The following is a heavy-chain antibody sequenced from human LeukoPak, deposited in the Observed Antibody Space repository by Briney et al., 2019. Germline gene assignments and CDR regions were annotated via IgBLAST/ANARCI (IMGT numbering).Heavy chain of an antibody. CDR3: ARHLGGSDFSTGDRYYYYMDV. V-gene: IGHV5-51*01. CDR2: IYPGDSDT. Sequence: GESLKISCKGSGYSFTNYWIGWVRQMSGKGLEWMGIIYPGDSDTRYSPSFQGQVTISADKSISTAYLQWSSLKASDTAMYYCARHLGGSDFSTGDRYYYYMDVWGKGTTVTVSS. J-gene: IGHJ6*03. CDR1: GYSFTNYW. D-gene: IGHD3/OR15-3a*01.